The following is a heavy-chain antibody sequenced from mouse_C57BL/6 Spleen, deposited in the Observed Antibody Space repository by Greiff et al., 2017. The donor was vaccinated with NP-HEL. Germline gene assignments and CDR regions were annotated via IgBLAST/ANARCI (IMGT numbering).Heavy chain of an antibody. CDR1: GYTFTSYG. CDR2: IYPRSGNT. CDR3: ARDGDYGSLY. D-gene: IGHD1-1*01. Sequence: VKLQESGAELARPGASVKLSCKASGYTFTSYGISWVKQRTGQGLEWIGEIYPRSGNTYYNEKFKGKATLTADKSSSTAYMELRSLTSADSAVYFCARDGDYGSLYWGQGTTLTVSS. V-gene: IGHV1-81*01. J-gene: IGHJ2*01.